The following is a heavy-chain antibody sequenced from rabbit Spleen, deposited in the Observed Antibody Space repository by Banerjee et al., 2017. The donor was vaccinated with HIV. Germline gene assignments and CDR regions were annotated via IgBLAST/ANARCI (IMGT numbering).Heavy chain of an antibody. J-gene: IGHJ3*01. CDR3: ARDGAGGSYFAL. D-gene: IGHD8-1*01. CDR2: IDPVFGIT. Sequence: QLKESGGGLVQPGGSLKLSCKASGFTLSSYYMNWVRQAPGKGLEWIGYIDPVFGITYYANWVNGRFSISRENAQNTVFLQMTSLTAADTATYFCARDGAGGSYFALWGQGTPRHRL. CDR1: GFTLSSYY. V-gene: IGHV1S7*01.